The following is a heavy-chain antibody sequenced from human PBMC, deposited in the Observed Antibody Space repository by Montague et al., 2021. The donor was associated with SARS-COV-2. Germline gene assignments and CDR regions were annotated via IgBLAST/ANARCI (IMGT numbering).Heavy chain of an antibody. J-gene: IGHJ6*02. Sequence: SETLSLTCAVYGGSLSGYYWSWIRQPPGEGLEWIAEISHSGSTSYNPSRKSRVTISVDTSKNQFSLKLSSATAADTAVYYCVRVPYRLLFVPRYYGMDVWGQGTTVTVSS. V-gene: IGHV4-34*01. CDR3: VRVPYRLLFVPRYYGMDV. CDR2: ISHSGST. CDR1: GGSLSGYY. D-gene: IGHD2-2*01.